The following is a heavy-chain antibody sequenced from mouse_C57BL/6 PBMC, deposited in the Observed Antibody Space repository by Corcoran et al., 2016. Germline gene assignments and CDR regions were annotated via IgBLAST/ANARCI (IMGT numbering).Heavy chain of an antibody. CDR1: GFNIKDYY. V-gene: IGHV14-1*01. Sequence: EVQLQQSGAELVRPGASVKLSCTASGFNIKDYYMHGGKQRPEQGLEWIGRIDPEDGDTEYAPKFQGKVTMTADTSSNTAYLQLSSLTSEDTAVYYCTPYSNYFDYWGQGTTLTVSS. J-gene: IGHJ2*01. D-gene: IGHD2-5*01. CDR2: IDPEDGDT. CDR3: TPYSNYFDY.